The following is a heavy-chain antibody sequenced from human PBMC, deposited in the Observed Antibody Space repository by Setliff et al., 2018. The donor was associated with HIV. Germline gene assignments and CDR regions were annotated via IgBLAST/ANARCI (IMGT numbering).Heavy chain of an antibody. J-gene: IGHJ4*02. CDR1: GGSISSGSYF. CDR2: IYSSGIT. Sequence: PSETLSLTCTVSGGSISSGSYFWNWIRQPAGKGLEWIGRIYSSGITNYNPSLKSRLTISLDTSKNQFSLQVTSVTAADTAVYYCARDPYCPNTCYEDFTFDSWGQGTLVTVPQ. D-gene: IGHD2-8*01. V-gene: IGHV4-61*02. CDR3: ARDPYCPNTCYEDFTFDS.